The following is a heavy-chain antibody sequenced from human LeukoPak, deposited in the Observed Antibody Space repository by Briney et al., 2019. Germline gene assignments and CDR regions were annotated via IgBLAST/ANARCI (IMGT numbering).Heavy chain of an antibody. V-gene: IGHV4-30-4*07. D-gene: IGHD5-12*01. CDR2: IHYSDS. J-gene: IGHJ4*02. CDR3: ASHSGGYAY. Sequence: SETLSLTCAVSGGSISSGGYSWSWIRQPPGKGLEWIGYIHYSDSYYNPSLRSRVTILVDTSKNQFSLKLSSVTAADTAVYYCASHSGGYAYWGQGTLVTVSS. CDR1: GGSISSGGYS.